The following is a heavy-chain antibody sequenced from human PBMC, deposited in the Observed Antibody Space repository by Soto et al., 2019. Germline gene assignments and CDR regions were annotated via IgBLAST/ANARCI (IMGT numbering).Heavy chain of an antibody. J-gene: IGHJ4*02. CDR3: ARDFHSGHYGSGSYAY. CDR2: ISSSSSYI. Sequence: GGYLRLSCAGSGLTLSDHYVHLVRQAPGKGLEWVSSISSSSSYIYYADSVKGRFTISRDNAKNSLYLQMNSLRAEDTAVYYCARDFHSGHYGSGSYAYWGQGTLVTVSS. V-gene: IGHV3-21*01. D-gene: IGHD3-10*01. CDR1: GLTLSDHY.